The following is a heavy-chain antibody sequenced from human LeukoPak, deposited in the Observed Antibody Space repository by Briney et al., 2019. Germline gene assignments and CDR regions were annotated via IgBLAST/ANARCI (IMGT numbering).Heavy chain of an antibody. V-gene: IGHV1-8*01. Sequence: GASVKVSCKASGYTFTSYDINWVRQATGQGLEWMGWMNPNSGNTGYAQKFQGRVTMTRNTSISTAYMELSSLRSVDTAVYYCARPGRKSTSPTDYWGQGTLVTVSS. CDR3: ARPGRKSTSPTDY. CDR2: MNPNSGNT. J-gene: IGHJ4*02. CDR1: GYTFTSYD. D-gene: IGHD2-2*01.